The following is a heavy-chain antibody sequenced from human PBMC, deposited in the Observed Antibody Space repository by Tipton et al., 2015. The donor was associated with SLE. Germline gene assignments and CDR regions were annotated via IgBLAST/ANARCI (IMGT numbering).Heavy chain of an antibody. CDR1: GYTFTSYD. Sequence: QSGAEVKKPGASVKVSCKASGYTFTSYDINWVRQATGQGLEWMGWMNPNSGNTGYAQKFQGRVTMTRNTSMSTAYMELSSLRSEDTAVYYCASQDSSGYNSAFDIWGQGTVVTVSS. CDR3: ASQDSSGYNSAFDI. CDR2: MNPNSGNT. V-gene: IGHV1-8*01. D-gene: IGHD3-22*01. J-gene: IGHJ3*02.